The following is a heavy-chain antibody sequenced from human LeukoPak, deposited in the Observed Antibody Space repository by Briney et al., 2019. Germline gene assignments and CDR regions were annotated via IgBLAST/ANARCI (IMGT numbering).Heavy chain of an antibody. CDR2: IYYSGST. J-gene: IGHJ3*02. D-gene: IGHD6-19*01. Sequence: PSETLSLTCTVSGGSISSYYWSWIRQPPGKGLEWIGYIYYSGSTNYNPSLKSRVTISVDTSKNQFSLKLSSVTAADTAVYYCARSPQYSSGWYGGDAFDIWAKGQWSPSLQ. V-gene: IGHV4-59*01. CDR3: ARSPQYSSGWYGGDAFDI. CDR1: GGSISSYY.